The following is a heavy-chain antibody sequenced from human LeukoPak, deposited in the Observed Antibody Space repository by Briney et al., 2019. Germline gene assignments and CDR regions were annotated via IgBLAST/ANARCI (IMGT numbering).Heavy chain of an antibody. CDR2: IYYSGST. CDR1: GGSISSYY. V-gene: IGHV4-59*01. Sequence: SETLSLTCTVSGGSISSYYWSWIRQPPGKGLEWIGYIYYSGSTNYNPSLKSRVTISVDTSKNQFSLKLSSVTAADTAVYYCARPNSGNYYRFAFDIWGQGTMVTVSS. D-gene: IGHD1-26*01. CDR3: ARPNSGNYYRFAFDI. J-gene: IGHJ3*02.